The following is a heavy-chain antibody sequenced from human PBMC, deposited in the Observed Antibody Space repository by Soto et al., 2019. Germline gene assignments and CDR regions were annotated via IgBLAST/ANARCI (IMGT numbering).Heavy chain of an antibody. CDR1: GFTVTSFG. CDR2: INSGGSVI. V-gene: IGHV3-48*04. J-gene: IGHJ4*02. CDR3: ARDEDGTYEFVY. D-gene: IGHD3-22*01. Sequence: EVQLVESGGGLVQPGGSLRLSCAASGFTVTSFGMTWVHQAPGRGLEWVSHINSGGSVILYADSVKGRVTISRDNSKNSLYLEMNSLRADDTAVYFCARDEDGTYEFVYWGQGTLVTVSS.